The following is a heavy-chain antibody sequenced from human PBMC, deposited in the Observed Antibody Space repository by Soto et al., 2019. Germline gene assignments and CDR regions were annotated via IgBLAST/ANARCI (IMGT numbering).Heavy chain of an antibody. Sequence: GASVKVSCKASGYTFTSYGISWVRQAPGQGLEWMGWISAYNGNTNYAQKLQDRVTMTTDTSTSTAYMELRSLRSDDTAVYYCARDPPVAGRLRNDYWGQGTLVTVSS. CDR3: ARDPPVAGRLRNDY. D-gene: IGHD6-19*01. CDR2: ISAYNGNT. CDR1: GYTFTSYG. J-gene: IGHJ4*02. V-gene: IGHV1-18*01.